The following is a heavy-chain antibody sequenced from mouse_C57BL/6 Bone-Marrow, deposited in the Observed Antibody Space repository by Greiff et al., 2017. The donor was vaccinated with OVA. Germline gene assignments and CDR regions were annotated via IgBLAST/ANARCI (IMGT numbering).Heavy chain of an antibody. V-gene: IGHV1-80*01. Sequence: VQRVESGAELVKPGASVKISCKASGYAFSSYWMNWVKQRPGKGLEWIGQIYPGDGDTNYNGKFKGKATLTADKSSSTAYMQLSSLTSEDSAVYFWARCGNSITTVVDPFGYWGQGTLVTVSA. D-gene: IGHD1-1*01. J-gene: IGHJ3*01. CDR3: ARCGNSITTVVDPFGY. CDR2: IYPGDGDT. CDR1: GYAFSSYW.